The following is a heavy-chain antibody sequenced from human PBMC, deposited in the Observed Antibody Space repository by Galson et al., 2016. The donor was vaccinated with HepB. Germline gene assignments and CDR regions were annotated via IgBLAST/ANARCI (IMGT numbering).Heavy chain of an antibody. CDR1: GGSFNDYF. Sequence: SETLSLTCGVFGGSFNDYFWSWIRQSPEKRLEWIGEINQSGRTNYNPSLTSRVRISLDTSKRQFYLNLTSVTAADSAMYYCARAFYRPFDYWGPGTLVTVSS. CDR3: ARAFYRPFDY. J-gene: IGHJ4*02. D-gene: IGHD1-14*01. CDR2: INQSGRT. V-gene: IGHV4-34*01.